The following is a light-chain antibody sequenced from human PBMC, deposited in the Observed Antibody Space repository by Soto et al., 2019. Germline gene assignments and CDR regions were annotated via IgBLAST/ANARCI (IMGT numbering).Light chain of an antibody. J-gene: IGLJ3*02. CDR3: SSYTTSSTRV. CDR2: EVI. Sequence: QSVLTQPASVSGSPGQSITISCTATSSDVDTHNYVSWYQQYPGKAPKLMIYEVINRPSGVSNRFSGSKSGNTASLIISGLQAEDEADYYCSSYTTSSTRVFGGGTKLTVL. CDR1: SSDVDTHNY. V-gene: IGLV2-14*01.